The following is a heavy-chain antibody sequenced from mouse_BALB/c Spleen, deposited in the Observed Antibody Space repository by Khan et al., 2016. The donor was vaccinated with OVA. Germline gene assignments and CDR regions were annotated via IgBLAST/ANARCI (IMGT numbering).Heavy chain of an antibody. D-gene: IGHD2-12*01. CDR3: ARSTYRYAFVY. Sequence: EVQLQESGPSLVKPSQTLSLTCSVTGDSITSGYWNWIRKFPGNKLEYMGYIIYTGYNYYNPSLKSRISITRHTSKNKYYLQLSSVTDEDTATYYCARSTYRYAFVYWGQGTLVTVSA. CDR2: IIYTGYN. V-gene: IGHV3-8*02. CDR1: GDSITSGY. J-gene: IGHJ3*01.